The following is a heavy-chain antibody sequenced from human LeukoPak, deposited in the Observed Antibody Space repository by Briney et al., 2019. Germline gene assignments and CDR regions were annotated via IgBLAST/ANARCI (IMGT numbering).Heavy chain of an antibody. CDR3: ARSGKYCGGDCYPAEYFQH. CDR1: GFTFSSYS. J-gene: IGHJ1*01. D-gene: IGHD2-21*02. V-gene: IGHV3-21*01. CDR2: ISSSSSYI. Sequence: GGSLRLSCAASGFTFSSYSMNWVRQAPGKGLEWVSSISSSSSYIYYADSVKGRFTMSRDNAKNSLYLQMNSLRAEDTAVYYCARSGKYCGGDCYPAEYFQHWGQGTLVTVSS.